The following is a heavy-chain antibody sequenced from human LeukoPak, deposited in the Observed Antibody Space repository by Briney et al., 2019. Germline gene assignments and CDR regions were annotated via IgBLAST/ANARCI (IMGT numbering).Heavy chain of an antibody. CDR3: ARTGGGYCSSTSCYFFQLDY. Sequence: GGSLRLSCAASGFTFSSYAMHWVRQAPGKGLEWVAVISYDGSNKYYADSVKGRFTISRDNAKNSLYLQMNSLRAEDTAVYYCARTGGGYCSSTSCYFFQLDYWGQGTLVTVSS. CDR2: ISYDGSNK. V-gene: IGHV3-30*04. D-gene: IGHD2-2*01. CDR1: GFTFSSYA. J-gene: IGHJ4*02.